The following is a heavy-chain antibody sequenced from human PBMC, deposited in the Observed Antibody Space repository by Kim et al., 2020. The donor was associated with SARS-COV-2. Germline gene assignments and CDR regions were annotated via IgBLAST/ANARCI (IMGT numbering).Heavy chain of an antibody. J-gene: IGHJ4*02. D-gene: IGHD4-17*01. V-gene: IGHV3-48*02. Sequence: YYADSVKGRFTISRDNAKNSLYLQMNSLRDEDTAVYYCARDRDIWGDYVSYWGQGTLVTVSS. CDR3: ARDRDIWGDYVSY.